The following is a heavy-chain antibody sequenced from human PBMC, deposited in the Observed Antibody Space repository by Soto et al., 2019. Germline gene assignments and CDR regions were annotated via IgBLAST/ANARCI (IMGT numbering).Heavy chain of an antibody. D-gene: IGHD4-17*01. Sequence: ASVKVSCKASGGTFSSYAISWVRQVPGQGLEWMGGIIPIFGTANYAQEFQGRVTITADESTSTAYMELSSLRSEDTAVYYCAREEATVVINWFDPWGQGTLVTVSS. CDR1: GGTFSSYA. V-gene: IGHV1-69*13. CDR3: AREEATVVINWFDP. J-gene: IGHJ5*02. CDR2: IIPIFGTA.